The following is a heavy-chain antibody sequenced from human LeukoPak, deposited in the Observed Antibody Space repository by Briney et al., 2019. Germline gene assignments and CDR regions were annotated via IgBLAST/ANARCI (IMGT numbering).Heavy chain of an antibody. Sequence: GESLKISCKGSGYSFTSYWIGWVRQAPGQGLEWMGWISAYNGNTNYAQKLQGRVTMTTDTSTSTAYMELRSLRSDDTAVYYCAREHYDILTGYKDDGFYYYYGMDVWGQGTTVTVSS. V-gene: IGHV1-18*04. CDR1: GYSFTSYW. J-gene: IGHJ6*02. CDR3: AREHYDILTGYKDDGFYYYYGMDV. D-gene: IGHD3-9*01. CDR2: ISAYNGNT.